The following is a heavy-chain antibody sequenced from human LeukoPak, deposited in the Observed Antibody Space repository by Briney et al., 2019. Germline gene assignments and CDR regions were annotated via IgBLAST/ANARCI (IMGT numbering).Heavy chain of an antibody. V-gene: IGHV3-30*02. J-gene: IGHJ4*02. CDR3: VKDWSYRGYSFYFDY. CDR1: GFTFSNYA. CDR2: MRYDGSNK. Sequence: GGSLRLSCAASGFTFSNYAMHWVRQAPGKGLEWVAFMRYDGSNKYYADSVKGRLTISRDNSKNTLYLQMNSLRPEDTALYYCVKDWSYRGYSFYFDYWGQGTLVTVSS. D-gene: IGHD4-23*01.